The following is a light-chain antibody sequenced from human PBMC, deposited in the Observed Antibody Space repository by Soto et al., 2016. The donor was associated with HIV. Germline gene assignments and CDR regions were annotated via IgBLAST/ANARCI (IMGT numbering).Light chain of an antibody. Sequence: SSELTQDPAVSVALGQTVRITCQGDSLREYYASWYQQKPGQAPVLVIHGKNNRPSGVPDRFSGSTSGDTSSLTITGAQAEDEADYYCSSRDSRVFGGGTKLTVL. CDR2: GKN. V-gene: IGLV3-19*01. CDR1: SLREYY. CDR3: SSRDSRV. J-gene: IGLJ2*01.